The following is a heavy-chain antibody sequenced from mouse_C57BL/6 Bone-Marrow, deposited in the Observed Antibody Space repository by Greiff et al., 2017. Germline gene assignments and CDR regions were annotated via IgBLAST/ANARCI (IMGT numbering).Heavy chain of an antibody. V-gene: IGHV1-74*01. Sequence: QVQLQQSGAELVKPGASVKVSCKASGYTFTSYGMHWVKQRPGQGLEWIGRIHPAGSDTNYNQKFKGKATLTVDKSSSTAYMQLSSLTSEDSAVYYCAIYYSGSQAWFAYWGQGTLVTVSA. CDR2: IHPAGSDT. J-gene: IGHJ3*01. CDR3: AIYYSGSQAWFAY. CDR1: GYTFTSYG. D-gene: IGHD1-1*01.